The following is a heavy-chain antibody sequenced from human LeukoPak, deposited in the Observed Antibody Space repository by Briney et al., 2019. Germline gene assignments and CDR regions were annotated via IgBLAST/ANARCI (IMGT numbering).Heavy chain of an antibody. Sequence: SETLSLTCTVSGGSISSSSYYWGWIRQPPGKGLEWIGSIYYSGSTYYNESLKSRVTISVDTFRNQFSLRLTSVTAADTAVYYCAKIYCSSISCYQKFFDYWGQGTLVTVSS. D-gene: IGHD2-2*01. CDR3: AKIYCSSISCYQKFFDY. J-gene: IGHJ4*02. CDR1: GGSISSSSYY. V-gene: IGHV4-39*07. CDR2: IYYSGST.